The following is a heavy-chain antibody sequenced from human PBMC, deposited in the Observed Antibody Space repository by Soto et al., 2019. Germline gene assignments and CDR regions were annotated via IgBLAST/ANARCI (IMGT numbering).Heavy chain of an antibody. CDR2: ISSDGSNK. CDR3: AGGQLWFDP. Sequence: VQLVESGGGLVQPGKSLRLSCAASGFNFNGYFMHWVRQAPGKGLEWVAVISSDGSNKYYADSVTGRFTISRDNSKKTLYLQMSSLKPDDTAVYSCAGGQLWFDPWGQGTLVTVSS. CDR1: GFNFNGYF. D-gene: IGHD1-1*01. J-gene: IGHJ5*02. V-gene: IGHV3-30-3*01.